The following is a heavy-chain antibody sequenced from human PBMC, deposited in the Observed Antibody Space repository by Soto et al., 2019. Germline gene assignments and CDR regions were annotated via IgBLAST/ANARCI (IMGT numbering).Heavy chain of an antibody. CDR3: ARDRHGSGTSTAEVMDV. D-gene: IGHD6-19*01. V-gene: IGHV3-11*05. CDR2: ISSSSSYT. J-gene: IGHJ6*02. CDR1: GFTFSDYY. Sequence: QVQLVESGGGLVKPGGSLRLSCAASGFTFSDYYMSWIRQAPGKGLEWVSYISSSSSYTKYADSVWGRFTVSRDNAKNSLFLQMNSLRAEDTAVYYCARDRHGSGTSTAEVMDVWGQGTTVIVSS.